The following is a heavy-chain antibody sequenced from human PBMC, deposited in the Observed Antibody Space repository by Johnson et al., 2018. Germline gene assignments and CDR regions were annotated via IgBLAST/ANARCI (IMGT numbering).Heavy chain of an antibody. CDR1: GFTFDDYA. J-gene: IGHJ6*03. CDR3: GKDIHKWLPVASGVMDV. CDR2: ISGNSGGI. Sequence: VQLVESGGGLVQPGRSLRLSCAASGFTFDDYARHWVRQPPGKGLGWVAGISGNSGGIGYADSARGRFTVSRDNAKNSVYLQMNSLTTEDTALYYCGKDIHKWLPVASGVMDVWGKGTTVTVSS. V-gene: IGHV3-9*01. D-gene: IGHD5-12*01.